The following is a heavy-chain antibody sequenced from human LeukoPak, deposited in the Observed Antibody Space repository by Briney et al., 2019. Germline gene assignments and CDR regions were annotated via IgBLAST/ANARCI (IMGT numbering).Heavy chain of an antibody. D-gene: IGHD2-2*01. J-gene: IGHJ6*03. V-gene: IGHV4-38-2*02. CDR3: ARVLLGYCSSTSCFDNYYYYLDV. CDR2: IYHSGST. Sequence: SETLSLTCTVSGYSISSGYYWGWIRQPPGKGLEWIGSIYHSGSTYYNPSLKSRVTISVDTSKNQFSLKLSSVTAADTAVYYCARVLLGYCSSTSCFDNYYYYLDVWGKGTTVTVSS. CDR1: GYSISSGYY.